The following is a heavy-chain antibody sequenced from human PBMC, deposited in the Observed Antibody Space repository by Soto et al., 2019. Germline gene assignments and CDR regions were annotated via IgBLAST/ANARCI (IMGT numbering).Heavy chain of an antibody. Sequence: PGGSLRLSCAASGFTFSTYWMSWVRQAPGKGLEWVANIKQDGSEKYYVDSVKGRFTISRDNAKNSLYLQMNSLRAEDTAVYYCARDPNIVLVPAAMVEYYYYYGMDVWGQGTTVTVSS. J-gene: IGHJ6*02. CDR3: ARDPNIVLVPAAMVEYYYYYGMDV. D-gene: IGHD2-2*01. V-gene: IGHV3-7*01. CDR1: GFTFSTYW. CDR2: IKQDGSEK.